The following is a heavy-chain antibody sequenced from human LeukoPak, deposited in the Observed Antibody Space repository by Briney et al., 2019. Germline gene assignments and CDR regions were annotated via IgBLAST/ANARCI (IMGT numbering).Heavy chain of an antibody. CDR2: ISGSGGST. J-gene: IGHJ4*02. CDR1: GFTFSSYA. CDR3: AKDRSCTNDICHGDFDY. Sequence: TGGSLRLSCAASGFTFSSYAVSWVRQAPGKGLEWVSSISGSGGSTYSADSVKGRFTISRENSKNTLYLQMNSLRAEDTALYYCAKDRSCTNDICHGDFDYWGQGTLVTVSS. V-gene: IGHV3-23*01. D-gene: IGHD2-8*01.